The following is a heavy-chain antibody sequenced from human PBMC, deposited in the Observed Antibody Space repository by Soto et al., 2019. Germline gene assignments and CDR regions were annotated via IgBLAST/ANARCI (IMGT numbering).Heavy chain of an antibody. CDR3: ARNDKSGLDY. V-gene: IGHV1-46*01. J-gene: IGHJ4*02. Sequence: QVQLVQSGAEVKKPGASVKVSCKASGYTFINYYIHWVRQAPGQGLEWMGMINPSGGSTSYAQKFQGRVTMTSDPPTRTVYMELSSLRSEDTAVYYCARNDKSGLDYWGQGTLVTVSS. D-gene: IGHD1-1*01. CDR1: GYTFINYY. CDR2: INPSGGST.